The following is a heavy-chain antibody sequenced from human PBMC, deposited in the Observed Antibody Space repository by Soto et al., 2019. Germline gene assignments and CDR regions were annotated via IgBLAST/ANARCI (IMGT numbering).Heavy chain of an antibody. J-gene: IGHJ4*02. V-gene: IGHV3-23*01. CDR1: GFTFSSYA. CDR3: ARPSQYNSGPFDY. D-gene: IGHD6-19*01. Sequence: GGSLRLSCAASGFTFSSYAMNWVRQAPGKGLEWVSAITNSGDSTYYADSVKGRFTISRDNSENTLYLQMNGLRAEDTAVYYCARPSQYNSGPFDYWGQGTLVTVSS. CDR2: ITNSGDST.